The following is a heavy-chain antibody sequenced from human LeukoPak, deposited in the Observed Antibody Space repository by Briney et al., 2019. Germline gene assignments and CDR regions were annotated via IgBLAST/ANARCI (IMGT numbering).Heavy chain of an antibody. J-gene: IGHJ4*02. V-gene: IGHV1-18*01. D-gene: IGHD6-6*01. CDR2: ISAYNGNT. CDR3: ARSDSSSPTGEYYFDY. Sequence: ASVKVSCKASGYTFTSYGISWVRQAPGQGLEWMGWISAYNGNTNYAQKLQGRVTMTTDTSTSTAYMELRSLRSDDTAVYYCARSDSSSPTGEYYFDYWGQGTLVTVSS. CDR1: GYTFTSYG.